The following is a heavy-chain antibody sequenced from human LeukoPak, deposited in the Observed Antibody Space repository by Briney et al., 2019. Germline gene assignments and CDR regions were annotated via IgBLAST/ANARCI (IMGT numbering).Heavy chain of an antibody. CDR3: AREVLVDFVFYYMDV. V-gene: IGHV3-23*01. CDR2: ISGSGGTT. Sequence: PGGSLRLSCAASGFTFSSYAMSWVRQAPGKGLEWVSVISGSGGTTFYTDSVKGRFTISRDNSKNTLYLQMNSLRAEDTALYYCAREVLVDFVFYYMDVWGKGTTVTVSS. CDR1: GFTFSSYA. J-gene: IGHJ6*03. D-gene: IGHD2-2*03.